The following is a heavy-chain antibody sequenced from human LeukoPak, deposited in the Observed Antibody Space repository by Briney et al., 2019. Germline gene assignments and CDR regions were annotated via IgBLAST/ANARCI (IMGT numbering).Heavy chain of an antibody. CDR1: GGSISSYY. CDR3: ARQQYYYDRVDY. V-gene: IGHV4-59*08. D-gene: IGHD3-22*01. Sequence: SETLSLTCTVSGGSISSYYWSWIRQPPGKGLEWIGYIYYSGSTNYNPSLKSRVTISVDTSKNQFSLKLSSVTAADTAVYYCARQQYYYDRVDYWGQGTLVTVSS. J-gene: IGHJ4*02. CDR2: IYYSGST.